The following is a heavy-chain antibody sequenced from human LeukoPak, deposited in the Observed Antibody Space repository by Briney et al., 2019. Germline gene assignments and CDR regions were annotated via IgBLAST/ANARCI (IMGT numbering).Heavy chain of an antibody. V-gene: IGHV3-23*01. Sequence: GGSLRLSCAASGFTFSSYAMSWVRQAPGKGLEWVSVISGTGGSTYYADSVKGRFTISRDNSKNTLYLQMNSLRAEDTAVYYCARGAYSSGWNGIDDAFDIWGQGTMVTVSS. J-gene: IGHJ3*02. CDR2: ISGTGGST. CDR1: GFTFSSYA. CDR3: ARGAYSSGWNGIDDAFDI. D-gene: IGHD6-19*01.